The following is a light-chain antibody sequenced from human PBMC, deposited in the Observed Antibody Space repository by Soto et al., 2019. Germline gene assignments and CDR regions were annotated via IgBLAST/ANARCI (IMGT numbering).Light chain of an antibody. CDR3: QQRSNWPPGVT. Sequence: PGERASLSCRASQSISGRYLAWYQQKPGQAPRLLIYDASSRATGIPDRFSGSGSGTDFILTISRLEPEDFAVYYCQQRSNWPPGVTFGPGTKVDIK. CDR2: DAS. CDR1: QSISGRY. V-gene: IGKV3D-20*02. J-gene: IGKJ3*01.